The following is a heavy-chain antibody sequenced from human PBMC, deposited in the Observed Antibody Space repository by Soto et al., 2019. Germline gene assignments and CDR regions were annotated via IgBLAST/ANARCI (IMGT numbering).Heavy chain of an antibody. V-gene: IGHV4-31*03. D-gene: IGHD6-13*01. CDR1: GGSISSGGYY. J-gene: IGHJ5*02. CDR3: ARADSSSWFDNWFDP. CDR2: IYYSGST. Sequence: QVQLQESGPGLVKPSQTLSLTCTVSGGSISSGGYYWSWIRQHPGKGLEWIGYIYYSGSTYYNPSLKSRVTISVDTSKNQVSLKLSSVTAADTAVYYCARADSSSWFDNWFDPWGQGTLVTVSS.